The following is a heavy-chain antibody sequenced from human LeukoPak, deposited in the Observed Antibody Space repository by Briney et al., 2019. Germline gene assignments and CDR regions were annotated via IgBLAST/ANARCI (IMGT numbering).Heavy chain of an antibody. CDR2: TNHKGLT. CDR1: SGSFSGYY. Sequence: SETLSLTCAVYSGSFSGYYWSWIRQPPGKGLEWIGETNHKGLTNYNPSLKSRVTISVDTSKNQFSLKLTSVTAADTAMYYCATGVHPLGRAFDIWGQGTMLTVSS. CDR3: ATGVHPLGRAFDI. V-gene: IGHV4-34*01. D-gene: IGHD3-3*02. J-gene: IGHJ3*02.